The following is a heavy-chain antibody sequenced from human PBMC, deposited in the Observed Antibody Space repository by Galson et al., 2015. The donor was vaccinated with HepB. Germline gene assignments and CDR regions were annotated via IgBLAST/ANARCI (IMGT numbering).Heavy chain of an antibody. V-gene: IGHV3-21*01. CDR1: GFTFSSYT. CDR2: ISGGSSCI. D-gene: IGHD2-15*01. J-gene: IGHJ6*02. CDR3: ARGADCSGGSCYVNYRYYGMDV. Sequence: SLRLSCAASGFTFSSYTMNWVRQAPGKGLEWVSSISGGSSCIFYADSVKGRFTISRDNAKKSLYLQMNRLRAEDTALYYCARGADCSGGSCYVNYRYYGMDVWGRGTALTVSS.